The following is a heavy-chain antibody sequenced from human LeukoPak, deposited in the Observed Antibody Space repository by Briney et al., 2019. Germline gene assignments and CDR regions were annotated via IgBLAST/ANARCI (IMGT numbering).Heavy chain of an antibody. CDR3: AKDRRDGYMGSYFDY. Sequence: PGRSLRLSCAASGFTFDDYAMHWVRQAPGKGLEWVSGISWNSGSIGYADSVKGRFTISRDNSKNTLYLQMNSLRAEDTAVYYCAKDRRDGYMGSYFDYWGQGTLVTVSS. J-gene: IGHJ4*02. CDR1: GFTFDDYA. D-gene: IGHD5-24*01. V-gene: IGHV3-9*01. CDR2: ISWNSGSI.